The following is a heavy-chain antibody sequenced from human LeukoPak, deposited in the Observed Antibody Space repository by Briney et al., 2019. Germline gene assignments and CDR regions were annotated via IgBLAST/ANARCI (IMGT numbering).Heavy chain of an antibody. CDR2: ISYSGDT. CDR1: SGSISTYY. V-gene: IGHV4-59*01. Sequence: PSETLSLTCTVSSGSISTYYWSWIRQPPGKGLEWIGYISYSGDTSYSPSLKSRVTISVDTSKNQFSLRLSSMTAADTAVYFCARDQSSGWYLPPYNWFDPWGQGTLVTVSS. D-gene: IGHD6-19*01. CDR3: ARDQSSGWYLPPYNWFDP. J-gene: IGHJ5*02.